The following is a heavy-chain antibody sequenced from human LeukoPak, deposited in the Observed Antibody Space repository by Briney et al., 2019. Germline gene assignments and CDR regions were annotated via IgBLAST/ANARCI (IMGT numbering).Heavy chain of an antibody. CDR3: AREIGPRQLHLWGSAFDY. CDR1: GYTFISYY. D-gene: IGHD5-18*01. Sequence: APVKVSCKASGYTFISYYMHWVRQAPGQGLEWMGIINPSGGTTSYAQNFQGRVTMTRDTSTSTVYMELSSLRSEDTAVYYCAREIGPRQLHLWGSAFDYWGQGTLVTVSS. J-gene: IGHJ4*02. V-gene: IGHV1-46*01. CDR2: INPSGGTT.